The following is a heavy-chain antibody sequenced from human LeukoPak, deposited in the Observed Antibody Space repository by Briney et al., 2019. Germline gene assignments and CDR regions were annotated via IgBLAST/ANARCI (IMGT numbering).Heavy chain of an antibody. Sequence: PGGSLRLSCAASEFTFNNYAVSWVRQAPGKGLEWVSTISGRGDSTYYADSVKGRFTISRDNSKNSVFLQMSSLRAEDTAVYYCAKDRGGGNLDFDYWGQGTLVTVSS. V-gene: IGHV3-23*01. CDR3: AKDRGGGNLDFDY. J-gene: IGHJ4*02. D-gene: IGHD2-15*01. CDR1: EFTFNNYA. CDR2: ISGRGDST.